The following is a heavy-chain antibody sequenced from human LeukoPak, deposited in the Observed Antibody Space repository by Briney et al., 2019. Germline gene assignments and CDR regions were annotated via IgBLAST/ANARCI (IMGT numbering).Heavy chain of an antibody. V-gene: IGHV1-18*01. D-gene: IGHD3-3*01. CDR2: ISAYNGNT. CDR1: GYTFTSYG. Sequence: ASVKVSCKASGYTFTSYGIIWVRQAPGQGLEWMGWISAYNGNTNYAQKLQGRVTMTTDTSTSTAYMELRSLRSDDTAVYYCARDFDDFWSGYPLGSLWDVWGKGTTVTVSS. CDR3: ARDFDDFWSGYPLGSLWDV. J-gene: IGHJ6*04.